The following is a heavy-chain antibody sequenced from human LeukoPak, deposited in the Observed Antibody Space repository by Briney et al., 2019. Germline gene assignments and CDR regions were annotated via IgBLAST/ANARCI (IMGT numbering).Heavy chain of an antibody. V-gene: IGHV3-7*01. CDR1: GFTFGSYW. CDR3: AKHYDFWSGYGSNWFDP. D-gene: IGHD3-3*01. Sequence: GGSLRLTCAASGFTFGSYWLSWVRQAPAKGLEWVANIKQDGSEKYYVDSVKGRFTISRDNAKNSLDLQMNSLRVEDTAVYYCAKHYDFWSGYGSNWFDPWGQGTLVTVSS. J-gene: IGHJ5*02. CDR2: IKQDGSEK.